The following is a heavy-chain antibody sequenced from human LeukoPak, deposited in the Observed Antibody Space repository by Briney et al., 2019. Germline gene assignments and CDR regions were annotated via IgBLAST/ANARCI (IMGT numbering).Heavy chain of an antibody. V-gene: IGHV3-30*04. Sequence: PGRSLRLSCAASGFTFSSYAMHWVRQAPGKGLEWVAVISYDGSNKYYADSVKGRFTISRDNSKNTLYLQMNSLRAEDTAVYYRASGPNYWGQGTLVTVSS. CDR1: GFTFSSYA. CDR2: ISYDGSNK. J-gene: IGHJ4*02. CDR3: ASGPNY.